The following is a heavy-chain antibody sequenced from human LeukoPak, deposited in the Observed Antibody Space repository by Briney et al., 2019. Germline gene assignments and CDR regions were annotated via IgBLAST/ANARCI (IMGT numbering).Heavy chain of an antibody. CDR1: GYSFISYN. V-gene: IGHV1-46*04. D-gene: IGHD1-1*01. Sequence: GASVKVSCKASGYSFISYNMHWVRQAPGQGLEWMGIINLRDGIRTYAQKLQGRVTMTGDTSTSTFYMELSSLRFEDTAVFYCARDNTNWSFDYWGQGTLVPSPQ. CDR3: ARDNTNWSFDY. J-gene: IGHJ4*02. CDR2: INLRDGIR.